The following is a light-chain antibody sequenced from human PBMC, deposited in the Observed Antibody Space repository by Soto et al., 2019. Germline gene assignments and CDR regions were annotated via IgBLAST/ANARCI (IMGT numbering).Light chain of an antibody. V-gene: IGKV3-20*01. CDR2: GAS. CDR3: QQYNYSPWT. J-gene: IGKJ1*01. Sequence: EIVLTQSPGTLSLSPGERATLSCRASQSVGSNYLAWYQQKPGQAPRLLIYGASSRATGIPDRFSGGGSGTDFTLTISRLEPEDFAVYYCQQYNYSPWTYGPGTKVEIK. CDR1: QSVGSNY.